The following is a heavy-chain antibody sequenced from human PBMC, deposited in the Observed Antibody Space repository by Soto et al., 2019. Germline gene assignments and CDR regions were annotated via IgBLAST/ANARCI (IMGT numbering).Heavy chain of an antibody. Sequence: GSGPTLVNPTQTLTLTCTFSGFSLSTTGMCVSWVRQPPGKALEWLGLIDWDDDKYYNTSLKSRFTISKDTSKNQVVLTMTNMDPVDTATYYCARASLGSGSFLFDYWGQGALVTVSS. J-gene: IGHJ4*02. CDR2: IDWDDDK. CDR1: GFSLSTTGMC. V-gene: IGHV2-70*20. CDR3: ARASLGSGSFLFDY. D-gene: IGHD3-10*01.